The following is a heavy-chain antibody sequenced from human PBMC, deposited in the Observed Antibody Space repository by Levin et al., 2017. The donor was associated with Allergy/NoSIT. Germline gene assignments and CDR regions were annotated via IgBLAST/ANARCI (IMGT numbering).Heavy chain of an antibody. J-gene: IGHJ6*02. CDR1: GFSFSDYN. CDR3: ARDRTKATAGRYYAMDV. D-gene: IGHD6-13*01. V-gene: IGHV3-48*01. CDR2: ISSTGVTI. Sequence: GGSLRLSCAASGFSFSDYNMNWVRQVPGKGLEWVSYISSTGVTIYYADSVKGRFTISRDNANNSLYLQMNSLRTEDTAIYYCARDRTKATAGRYYAMDVWGPGTTVTASS.